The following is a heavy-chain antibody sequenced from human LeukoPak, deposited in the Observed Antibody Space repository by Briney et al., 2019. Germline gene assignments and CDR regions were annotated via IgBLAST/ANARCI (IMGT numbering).Heavy chain of an antibody. CDR3: ARGHYDVLAASYKWTPDY. V-gene: IGHV3-21*01. CDR2: ITSGGDYI. Sequence: GGSLRLSCAASGFTFNTFNMNWVRQAPGKGLEWGSSITSGGDYIYYADSVKGRFTTSRDNANNSLSLQLNSLRVEGTAVYYCARGHYDVLAASYKWTPDYWGQGTLVTVSS. CDR1: GFTFNTFN. D-gene: IGHD3-9*01. J-gene: IGHJ4*02.